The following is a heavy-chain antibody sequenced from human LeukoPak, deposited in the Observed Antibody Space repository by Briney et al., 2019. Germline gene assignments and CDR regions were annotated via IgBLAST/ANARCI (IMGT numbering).Heavy chain of an antibody. CDR3: ARGLRTQGTSYYFDY. CDR2: IYTSGST. D-gene: IGHD6-6*01. J-gene: IGHJ4*02. V-gene: IGHV4-4*07. Sequence: SETLSLTCTVSGGSISSYYWSWIRQPAGKGLEWIGRIYTSGSTNYNPSLKSRVTMSVDTSKNQFSLKLSSVTAADTAVYYCARGLRTQGTSYYFDYWGQGTLVTVSS. CDR1: GGSISSYY.